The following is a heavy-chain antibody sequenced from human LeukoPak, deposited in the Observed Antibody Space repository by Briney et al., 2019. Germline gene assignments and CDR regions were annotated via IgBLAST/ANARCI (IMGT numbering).Heavy chain of an antibody. J-gene: IGHJ5*02. CDR2: IYYSGST. Sequence: ESSETLSLTCTVSGGSISSSSYYWGWIRQPPGKGLEWIGSIYYSGSTYYNPSLKSRVTISVDTSKNQFSLKLSSVTAADTAVYYCAASSSSWSTGWFDPWGQGTLVTVSS. D-gene: IGHD6-13*01. V-gene: IGHV4-39*07. CDR1: GGSISSSSYY. CDR3: AASSSSWSTGWFDP.